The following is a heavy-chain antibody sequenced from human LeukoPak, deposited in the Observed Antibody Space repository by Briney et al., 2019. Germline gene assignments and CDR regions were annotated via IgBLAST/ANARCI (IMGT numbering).Heavy chain of an antibody. Sequence: GGSLRLSCAASGFTFSSYSMNWVRQAPGKGLEWVSAISGSGGSTYYADSVKGRFTISRDNSKNTLYLQMNSLRAEDTAVYYCAKTTLSRYYGSGSYPDYWGQGTLVTVSS. CDR1: GFTFSSYS. CDR2: ISGSGGST. J-gene: IGHJ4*02. D-gene: IGHD3-10*01. V-gene: IGHV3-23*01. CDR3: AKTTLSRYYGSGSYPDY.